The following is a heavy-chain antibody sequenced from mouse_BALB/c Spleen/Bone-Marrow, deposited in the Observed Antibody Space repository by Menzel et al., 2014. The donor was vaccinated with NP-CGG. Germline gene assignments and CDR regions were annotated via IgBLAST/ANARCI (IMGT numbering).Heavy chain of an antibody. Sequence: EVQLQQSGGGLVQPGGSLRLSCATSGFTFTDYYMNWVRQPPGKALEWLGFIRNKANGYTTEYSASVKSRFTISRDNSQNILYLQMNTLRVDDSATYYCARDKGRVFFDYWGQGITLTVSS. V-gene: IGHV7-3*02. CDR1: GFTFTDYY. CDR2: IRNKANGYTT. J-gene: IGHJ2*01. CDR3: ARDKGRVFFDY.